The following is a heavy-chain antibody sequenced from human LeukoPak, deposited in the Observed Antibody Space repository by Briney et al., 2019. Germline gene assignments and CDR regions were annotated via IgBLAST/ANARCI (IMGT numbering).Heavy chain of an antibody. CDR2: IYHSGST. V-gene: IGHV4-30-2*01. D-gene: IGHD3-22*01. J-gene: IGHJ4*02. CDR1: GGSISSGGYS. CDR3: ARDRGYYDSSGYIHYFDY. Sequence: SETLSLTCAVSGGSISSGGYSWSWIRQPPGKGLEWIGYIYHSGSTYYNPSLKSRVTISVDRSKNQLSLKLSSVTAADTAVYYCARDRGYYDSSGYIHYFDYWGQGTLVTVSS.